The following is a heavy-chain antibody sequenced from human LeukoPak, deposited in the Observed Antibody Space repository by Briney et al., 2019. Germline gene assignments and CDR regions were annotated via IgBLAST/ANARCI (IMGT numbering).Heavy chain of an antibody. CDR1: GFTFSSYW. J-gene: IGHJ4*02. Sequence: GGSLRLSCAASGFTFSSYWMHWVRQAPGKGLVWVSRINTDGSSTSYADSVKGRFTISRDNAKNTLYLQMNSLRAEDTAVYYCARVKRYDFWSGYYTGIDYFDYWGQGTLVTVSS. CDR3: ARVKRYDFWSGYYTGIDYFDY. CDR2: INTDGSST. D-gene: IGHD3-3*01. V-gene: IGHV3-74*01.